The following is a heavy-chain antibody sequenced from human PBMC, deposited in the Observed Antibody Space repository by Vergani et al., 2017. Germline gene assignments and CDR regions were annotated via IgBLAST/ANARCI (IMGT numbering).Heavy chain of an antibody. CDR2: IYYSGST. Sequence: QVQLHESGPGLVKPSETLSLTCTVSGGSISSYSWSWIRQPPGKGLEWIGYIYYSGSTNYNPSLKSRVTISVDTSKNQFSLKLSSVTAADTAVYYCARASYYYDSSGYWGYYGMDVWGQGTTVTVSS. CDR1: GGSISSYS. D-gene: IGHD3-22*01. J-gene: IGHJ6*02. CDR3: ARASYYYDSSGYWGYYGMDV. V-gene: IGHV4-59*01.